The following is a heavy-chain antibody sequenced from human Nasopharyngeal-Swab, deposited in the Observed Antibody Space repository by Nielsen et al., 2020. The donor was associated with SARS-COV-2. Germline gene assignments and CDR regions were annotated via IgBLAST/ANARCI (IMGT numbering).Heavy chain of an antibody. Sequence: WIRQPPGKGLEWVGFIRSKAYGGTTEYAASVKGRFTISRDDSKSIAYLQMNSLKTEDTAVYYCTRGGDCSGGSCQTWIQLWADYWGQGTLATVSS. D-gene: IGHD2-15*01. V-gene: IGHV3-49*02. J-gene: IGHJ4*02. CDR3: TRGGDCSGGSCQTWIQLWADY. CDR2: IRSKAYGGTT.